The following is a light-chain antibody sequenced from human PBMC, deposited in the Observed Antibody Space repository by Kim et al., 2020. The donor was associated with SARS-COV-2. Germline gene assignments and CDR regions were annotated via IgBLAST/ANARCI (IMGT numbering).Light chain of an antibody. CDR1: ESVSVW. CDR3: HQYKTFYT. Sequence: DIQLTQSPSTLSAYVGDRVTITCRASESVSVWLAWYQQKPGKAPKLLISKASSLQSGVPSRFSGSGSGTVFTLTISSLQPDDFATYFCHQYKTFYTFGQGTKREI. V-gene: IGKV1-5*03. CDR2: KAS. J-gene: IGKJ2*01.